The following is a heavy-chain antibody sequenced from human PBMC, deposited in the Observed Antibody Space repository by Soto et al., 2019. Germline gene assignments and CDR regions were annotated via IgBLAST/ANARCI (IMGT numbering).Heavy chain of an antibody. D-gene: IGHD5-12*01. J-gene: IGHJ6*02. V-gene: IGHV4-4*07. Sequence: PSETLSLTCSVSGADINTYSWTWIRQPAGKGLEWIGSIYTSASINYNPSLKGRVTLSVDTSTNQVSLRLASVTAADTAIYYCARDREAGYNLYYGMDVWGHGTTVTVSS. CDR1: GADINTYS. CDR3: ARDREAGYNLYYGMDV. CDR2: IYTSASI.